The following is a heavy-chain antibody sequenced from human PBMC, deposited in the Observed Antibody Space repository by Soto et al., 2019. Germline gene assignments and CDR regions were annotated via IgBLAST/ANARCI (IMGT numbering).Heavy chain of an antibody. J-gene: IGHJ5*02. V-gene: IGHV4-59*01. Sequence: PSETLSLTCTVSGGSISSYYWSWIRQPPGKGLEWIGYIYYSGSTNYNPSLKSRVTISVDTSKNQFSLKLSSVTAADTAVYYCARALAGTMINWFDPWGQGTLVTVSS. D-gene: IGHD3-22*01. CDR2: IYYSGST. CDR1: GGSISSYY. CDR3: ARALAGTMINWFDP.